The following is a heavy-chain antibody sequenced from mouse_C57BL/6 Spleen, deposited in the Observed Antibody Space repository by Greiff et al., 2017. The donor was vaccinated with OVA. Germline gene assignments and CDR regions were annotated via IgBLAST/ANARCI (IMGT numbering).Heavy chain of an antibody. V-gene: IGHV1-82*01. CDR3: ARRGDYDFDY. CDR1: GYAFSSSW. Sequence: QVQLKESGPELVKPGASVKISCTASGYAFSSSWMNWVKQRPGKGLEWIGRIYPGDGDTNYNGKFKGKATLTADKSSSTAYMQLSSLTSEDSAVYFCARRGDYDFDYWGQGTTLTVSS. J-gene: IGHJ2*01. D-gene: IGHD2-4*01. CDR2: IYPGDGDT.